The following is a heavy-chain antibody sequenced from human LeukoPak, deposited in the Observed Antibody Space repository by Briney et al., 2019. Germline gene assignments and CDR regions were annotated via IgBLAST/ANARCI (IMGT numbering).Heavy chain of an antibody. Sequence: PGGSLRLSCAASGFTFSSYWMSWVRQAPGKGLEWVANIKQDGREKYYVDSVKGRFTISRDNARNSLYLQMNSLRAEDAAVYYCARSDYGDYYFDSWGQGTLVTVSS. CDR3: ARSDYGDYYFDS. V-gene: IGHV3-7*01. J-gene: IGHJ4*02. D-gene: IGHD4-17*01. CDR2: IKQDGREK. CDR1: GFTFSSYW.